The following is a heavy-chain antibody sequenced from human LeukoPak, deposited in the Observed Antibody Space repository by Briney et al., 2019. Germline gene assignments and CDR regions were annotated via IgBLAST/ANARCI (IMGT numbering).Heavy chain of an antibody. CDR2: IKPDGGEK. D-gene: IGHD5-12*01. V-gene: IGHV3-7*03. J-gene: IGHJ4*02. Sequence: GGSLRLSCVASGFTFSSYWMTWVRQAPGKGLEWVASIKPDGGEKFYVDSVKGRFTISRDNARNSLDLQMNSLRAEDTAVYYCARGYSGYDFYYWGQGTLVTVSS. CDR1: GFTFSSYW. CDR3: ARGYSGYDFYY.